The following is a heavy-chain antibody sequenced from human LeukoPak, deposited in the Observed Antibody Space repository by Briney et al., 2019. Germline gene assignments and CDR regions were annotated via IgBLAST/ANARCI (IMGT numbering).Heavy chain of an antibody. Sequence: ASVKVSCKASGYTFTSYGISWVRQAPGQGLEWMGWISAYNGNTNYAQKLQGRVTMTTDTSTSTAYMELRSLRSDDTAAYYCARRNYYDSSGYYGFDYWGQGTLVTVSS. V-gene: IGHV1-18*01. CDR2: ISAYNGNT. CDR1: GYTFTSYG. D-gene: IGHD3-22*01. J-gene: IGHJ4*02. CDR3: ARRNYYDSSGYYGFDY.